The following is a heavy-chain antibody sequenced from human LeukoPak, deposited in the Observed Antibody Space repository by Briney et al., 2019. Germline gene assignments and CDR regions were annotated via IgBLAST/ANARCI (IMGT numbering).Heavy chain of an antibody. CDR1: GFTFSSYA. J-gene: IGHJ4*02. V-gene: IGHV3-23*01. CDR3: AKDRRLPWDYFDS. Sequence: GGSLRLSCAASGFTFSSYAMSWFRQAPGRGLEWVSAIDGSGSSTYYADSVKGRFTISRDNSKNTLYLQMNSLGAEDTAIYYCAKDRRLPWDYFDSWGQGTLVTVSS. D-gene: IGHD5-12*01. CDR2: IDGSGSST.